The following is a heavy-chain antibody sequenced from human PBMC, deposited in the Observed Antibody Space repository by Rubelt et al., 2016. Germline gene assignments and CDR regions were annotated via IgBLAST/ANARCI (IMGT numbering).Heavy chain of an antibody. D-gene: IGHD6-13*01. V-gene: IGHV3-33*08. CDR2: IWYDGSNK. CDR3: ASVPGSSRTGWFDP. J-gene: IGHJ5*02. CDR1: GFTFSSYW. Sequence: VQLVESGGGLVKPGGSLRLSCAASGFTFSSYWIHWVRQAPGKGLEWVADIWYDGSNKEYADSVKGRFTISRDNSKNTLYLQMNSLRAEDTAVYYCASVPGSSRTGWFDPWGQGTLVTVSS.